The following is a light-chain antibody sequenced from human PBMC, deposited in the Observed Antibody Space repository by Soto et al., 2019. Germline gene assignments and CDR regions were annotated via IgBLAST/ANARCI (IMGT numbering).Light chain of an antibody. Sequence: EIALTQFQGNLSLSPGARATLSCRASQSVSSRYLAWYQQKPGKAPKLLIYDASSSESGVPSRFSGSGSGTEFTLTISSLQHDDFATYYCQHYNSYSEAFGQGTKVDIK. CDR3: QHYNSYSEA. J-gene: IGKJ1*01. CDR2: DAS. CDR1: QSVSSR. V-gene: IGKV1-5*01.